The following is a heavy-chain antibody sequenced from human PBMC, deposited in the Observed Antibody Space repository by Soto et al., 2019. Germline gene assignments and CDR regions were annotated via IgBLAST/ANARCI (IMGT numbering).Heavy chain of an antibody. V-gene: IGHV3-11*01. CDR1: GCIFSDHY. CDR2: ITKSGSSA. CDR3: VRGPHYGAWVDLFDK. D-gene: IGHD3-10*01. J-gene: IGHJ4*02. Sequence: GGSLRLSCAASGCIFSDHYMRWIRQAPGKGLEWLSYITKSGSSARYADSVNGRITISRDNTKNSLFLQMNSLRDEDTGIYYCVRGPHYGAWVDLFDKWGQGSLVTGSS.